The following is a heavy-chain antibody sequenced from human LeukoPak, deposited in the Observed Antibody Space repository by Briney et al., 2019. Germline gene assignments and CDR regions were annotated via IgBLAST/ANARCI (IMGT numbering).Heavy chain of an antibody. CDR2: IHYGGST. CDR1: GGSISSYY. Sequence: PSETLSLTCIVSGGSISSYYWSWIRQPPGKGLEWIGYIHYGGSTNYNPSLKSRVTISVDTSKNQFSLRLSSVTAADTAVYYCARSRSRGYSGDFDYWGQGTLVTVSS. V-gene: IGHV4-59*01. D-gene: IGHD5-12*01. J-gene: IGHJ4*02. CDR3: ARSRSRGYSGDFDY.